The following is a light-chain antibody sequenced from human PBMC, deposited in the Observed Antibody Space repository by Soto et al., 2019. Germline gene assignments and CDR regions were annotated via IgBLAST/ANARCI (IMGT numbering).Light chain of an antibody. V-gene: IGKV3D-20*02. J-gene: IGKJ5*01. CDR2: GAS. CDR1: QTLRRTY. CDR3: QQRSNWPPIT. Sequence: EIVLMQSPGTLSLSPGERATLSCRASQTLRRTYIAWYQQKPGQAPRVLIYGASKRATGIPDRFSGSGSGTDFTLTISSLEPEDFAVYYCQQRSNWPPITFGQGTLLEIK.